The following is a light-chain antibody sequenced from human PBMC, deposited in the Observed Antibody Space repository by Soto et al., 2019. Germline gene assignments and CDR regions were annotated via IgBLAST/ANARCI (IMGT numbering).Light chain of an antibody. J-gene: IGLJ2*01. CDR3: SSYTDSNTVV. V-gene: IGLV2-14*03. CDR2: DVK. Sequence: QSALTQPASVSGSPGQSITISCTGGSSDVGGHNSISWYQHHPVKAPKLILYDVKNRPSGVSDRFSGSKSGNTASLTISGLQAEDEADYYYSSYTDSNTVVFGGGTKLTVL. CDR1: SSDVGGHNS.